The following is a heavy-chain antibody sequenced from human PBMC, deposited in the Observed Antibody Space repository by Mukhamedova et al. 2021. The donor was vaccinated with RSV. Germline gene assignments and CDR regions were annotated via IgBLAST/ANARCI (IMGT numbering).Heavy chain of an antibody. CDR3: ARDRDGDYVNAFDI. D-gene: IGHD4-17*01. CDR2: ISRSSTYM. J-gene: IGHJ3*02. Sequence: GLEWVSSISRSSTYMYYVDSVKGRFTISRDNAKNSLYLQMNSLRAEDTAVYYCARDRDGDYVNAFDIWGQGTMVTVSS. V-gene: IGHV3-21*01.